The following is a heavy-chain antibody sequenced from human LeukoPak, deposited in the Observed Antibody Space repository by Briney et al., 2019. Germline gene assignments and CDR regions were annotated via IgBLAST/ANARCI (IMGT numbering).Heavy chain of an antibody. CDR1: GGSITSGRYY. CDR2: SYYSGST. V-gene: IGHV4-31*03. D-gene: IGHD3-9*01. CDR3: ARATYDLLTGYYPDS. Sequence: SQTLSLTCSVSGGSITSGRYYWTWIRQYPEKGLEWIGYSYYSGSTHFKPSLKSRATISLDKSKNQFSLNLTSATAADTAVYYCARATYDLLTGYYPDSWGQGTLVTVSS. J-gene: IGHJ4*02.